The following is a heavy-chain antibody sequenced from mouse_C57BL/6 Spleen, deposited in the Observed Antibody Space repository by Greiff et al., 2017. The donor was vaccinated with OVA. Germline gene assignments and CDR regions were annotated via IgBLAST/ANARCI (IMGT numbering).Heavy chain of an antibody. CDR1: GYAFSSSW. CDR2: IYPGDGDT. J-gene: IGHJ4*01. Sequence: QVQLQQSGPELVKPGASVKISCKASGYAFSSSWMNWVKQRPGKGLEWIGRIYPGDGDTNYNGKFKGKATLTADKSSSTAYMQLSSLTSEDSAVYFGARAIYSNPYAMDYWGQGTSVTVSS. D-gene: IGHD2-5*01. V-gene: IGHV1-82*01. CDR3: ARAIYSNPYAMDY.